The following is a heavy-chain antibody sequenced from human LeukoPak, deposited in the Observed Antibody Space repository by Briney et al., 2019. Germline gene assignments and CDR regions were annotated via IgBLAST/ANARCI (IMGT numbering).Heavy chain of an antibody. J-gene: IGHJ4*02. V-gene: IGHV4-59*11. D-gene: IGHD4-23*01. CDR3: ARRGGPSDY. CDR1: GGSISNHY. CDR2: IYDSGST. Sequence: SETLSLTCTVSGGSISNHYWNWIRQPPGKGLEWIGYIYDSGSTKYNPSLKSRVTISVDRSKNQFFLMLNSVTAADTAVYYCARRGGPSDYWGQGTLVTVSS.